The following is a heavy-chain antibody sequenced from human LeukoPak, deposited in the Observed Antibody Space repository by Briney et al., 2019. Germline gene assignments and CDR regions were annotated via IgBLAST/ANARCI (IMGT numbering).Heavy chain of an antibody. V-gene: IGHV3-66*01. CDR3: ARDAHTGSGTYWGGVDYYYGLDV. CDR2: VYDGDIT. J-gene: IGHJ6*02. CDR1: GFTVSTNY. Sequence: PGGSLRLSCAASGFTVSTNYMTWVRQAPGKGLEWVSVVYDGDITYYADSVKGRFTISRDNSKNTLYLQMNRLRAEDTAVYYCARDAHTGSGTYWGGVDYYYGLDVWGQGTTVTVSS. D-gene: IGHD3-10*01.